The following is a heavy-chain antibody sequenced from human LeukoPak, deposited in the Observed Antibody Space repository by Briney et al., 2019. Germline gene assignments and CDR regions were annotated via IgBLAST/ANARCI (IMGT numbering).Heavy chain of an antibody. Sequence: ASVKVSCEASGGTFSSYAISWVRQAPGQGLEWMGRIIPILGIANYAQKFQGRVTITADKSTSTAYMELSSLRSEDTAVYYCARERVGDIAAAGPYYYGMDVWGQGTTVTVSS. CDR1: GGTFSSYA. CDR3: ARERVGDIAAAGPYYYGMDV. J-gene: IGHJ6*02. CDR2: IIPILGIA. V-gene: IGHV1-69*04. D-gene: IGHD6-13*01.